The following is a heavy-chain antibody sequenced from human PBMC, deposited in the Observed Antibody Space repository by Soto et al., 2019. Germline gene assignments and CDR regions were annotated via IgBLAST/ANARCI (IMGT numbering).Heavy chain of an antibody. J-gene: IGHJ4*02. V-gene: IGHV3-7*01. Sequence: GGSLGLSCAASGLTFSSYWMSWVRQAPGKGLEWVANIKQDGSEKYYVDSVKGRFTISRDNAKNTLYLKMSSLRAEDTAVYYCVEMGLTMIVYWGQAPLIAVPS. CDR1: GLTFSSYW. D-gene: IGHD3-22*01. CDR3: VEMGLTMIVY. CDR2: IKQDGSEK.